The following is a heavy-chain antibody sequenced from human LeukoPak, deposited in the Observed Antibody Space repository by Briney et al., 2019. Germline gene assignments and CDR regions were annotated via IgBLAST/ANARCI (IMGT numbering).Heavy chain of an antibody. CDR2: IKQDGSER. V-gene: IGHV3-7*04. J-gene: IGHJ4*02. CDR3: ARSGGDNTAMVTYPFYY. CDR1: GFTFSSYW. Sequence: GGSLRLSCAASGFTFSSYWMSWVRQAPGKGLEWVANIKQDGSERYYVDSVKGRFTISRDNAKNSLYLQMHSLRAEDTAVYYCARSGGDNTAMVTYPFYYWGQGTLVSVSS. D-gene: IGHD5-18*01.